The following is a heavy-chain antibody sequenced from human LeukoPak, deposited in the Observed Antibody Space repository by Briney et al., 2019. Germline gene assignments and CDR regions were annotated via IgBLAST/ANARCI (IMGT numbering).Heavy chain of an antibody. J-gene: IGHJ6*03. CDR1: GFTFSSYG. V-gene: IGHV3-23*01. D-gene: IGHD6-13*01. CDR3: VKRGGGSSSPDYYYYMDV. CDR2: ISGSGAMT. Sequence: PGGSLRLSCAASGFTFSSYGMSWVRQAPGKGLEWVSSISGSGAMTYYADSVKGRFTISRDNAMDTLYLQMNSLRADDTAVYYCVKRGGGSSSPDYYYYMDVWGKGTTVTISS.